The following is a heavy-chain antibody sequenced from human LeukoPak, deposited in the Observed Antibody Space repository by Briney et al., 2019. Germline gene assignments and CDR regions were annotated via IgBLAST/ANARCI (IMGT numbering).Heavy chain of an antibody. CDR2: INLNSGGT. CDR1: GYTFTVYY. D-gene: IGHD1-14*01. V-gene: IGHV1-2*02. CDR3: ASWAGGNEPVASFDY. J-gene: IGHJ4*02. Sequence: ASVKVSCKPSGYTFTVYYMHWMRQAPGQGLEGMGWINLNSGGTNYAQKFQGRVTMTRDTSISTAYMELSRLRYDDTAVYYCASWAGGNEPVASFDYWGQGTLVTVSS.